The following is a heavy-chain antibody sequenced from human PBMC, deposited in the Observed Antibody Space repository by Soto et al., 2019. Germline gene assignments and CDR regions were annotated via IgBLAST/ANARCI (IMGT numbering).Heavy chain of an antibody. CDR3: ARDLSVVATGSLG. D-gene: IGHD6-13*01. CDR1: GGTFSNHA. CDR2: FIPIFATA. Sequence: QVQLVQSGAEVKKPGSSVKVSCKASGGTFSNHAISWVRQAPGQGLEWMGGFIPIFATANYAQKFQGRVTITADESKSTVYMELSSLRSEDTAVYYCARDLSVVATGSLGWGQGTLVTVSS. V-gene: IGHV1-69*12. J-gene: IGHJ4*02.